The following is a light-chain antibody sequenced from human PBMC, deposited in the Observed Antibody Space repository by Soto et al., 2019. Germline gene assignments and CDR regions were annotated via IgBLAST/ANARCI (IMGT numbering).Light chain of an antibody. CDR1: QTIRNNY. V-gene: IGKV3-20*01. Sequence: EFVLTHSPGTLSFSAVERSTHSFRSSQTIRNNYLAWYQQKPGQAPRLLIYDASSRATGIPDRFRGGGSGTDFTLTISRLEPEDFAVYYCQQFSSYPLTFGGGTKVDIK. J-gene: IGKJ4*01. CDR3: QQFSSYPLT. CDR2: DAS.